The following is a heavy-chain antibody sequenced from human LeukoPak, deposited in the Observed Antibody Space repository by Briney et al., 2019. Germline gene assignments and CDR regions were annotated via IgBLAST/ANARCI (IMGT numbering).Heavy chain of an antibody. CDR1: GFTFDDYA. J-gene: IGHJ2*01. CDR3: ARDLRAGGTWSYGVYFDL. Sequence: GGSLRLSCAASGFTFDDYAMHWVRQAPGKGLEWVSLISWDGGSTYYADSVKGRFTISRDNAKNSVYLLLNSLTPEDTAVYYCARDLRAGGTWSYGVYFDLWGRGTLVTVSS. CDR2: ISWDGGST. D-gene: IGHD4-17*01. V-gene: IGHV3-43D*03.